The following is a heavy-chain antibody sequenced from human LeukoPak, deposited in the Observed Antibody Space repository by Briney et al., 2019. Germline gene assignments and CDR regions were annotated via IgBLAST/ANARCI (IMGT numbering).Heavy chain of an antibody. J-gene: IGHJ3*02. CDR2: IYYSGST. D-gene: IGHD3-22*01. Sequence: SETLSLTCTDSGGSLSSYYWSWIRQPPGKGLEWIGYIYYSGSTNYNPSLKSRVTMSVDTSKNQFSLKLSSVTAADTAVYYCARDDYYDSSGYHLDAFDIWGQGTMVTVSS. CDR3: ARDDYYDSSGYHLDAFDI. V-gene: IGHV4-59*01. CDR1: GGSLSSYY.